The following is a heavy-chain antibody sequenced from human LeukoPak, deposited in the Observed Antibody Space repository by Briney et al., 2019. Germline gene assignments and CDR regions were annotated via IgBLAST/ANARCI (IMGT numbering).Heavy chain of an antibody. J-gene: IGHJ6*03. CDR3: ARDGGTDYYYYMDV. V-gene: IGHV4-39*07. CDR2: IYYSGST. CDR1: GGSISSSSYY. Sequence: SETLSLTCTVSGGSISSSSYYWGWIRQPPGKGLEWIGSIYYSGSTYYNPSLKSRVTISVDTSKNQFSLKLSSVTAADTAVYYCARDGGTDYYYYMDVWGKGTTVTVSS. D-gene: IGHD1-1*01.